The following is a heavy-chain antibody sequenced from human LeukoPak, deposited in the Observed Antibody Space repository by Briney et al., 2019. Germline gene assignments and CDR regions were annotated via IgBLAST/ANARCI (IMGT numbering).Heavy chain of an antibody. V-gene: IGHV1-69*06. Sequence: SVKVSCKASGGTFSSYAISWVRQAPGQGLEWMGGIIPIFGTANYAQKFQGSVTITADKSTSTAYMELSSLRSEDTAVYYCAGLSDIVVVPAAIGSLHYGMDVWGKGTTVTVSS. CDR2: IIPIFGTA. J-gene: IGHJ6*04. D-gene: IGHD2-2*01. CDR3: AGLSDIVVVPAAIGSLHYGMDV. CDR1: GGTFSSYA.